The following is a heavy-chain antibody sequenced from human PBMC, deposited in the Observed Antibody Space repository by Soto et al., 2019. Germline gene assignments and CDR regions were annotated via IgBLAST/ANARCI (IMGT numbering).Heavy chain of an antibody. V-gene: IGHV3-23*01. Sequence: GGSLRLSCATFGFTFSSYAMFWVRQAAEEGLEWDSAISGSGGNTYYADSVKGRYTISRDNSKNTLYLQMNSLRAEDTAVYYCARPLWRNDYNWGYFDLWGRGTLVTVSS. D-gene: IGHD4-4*01. CDR3: ARPLWRNDYNWGYFDL. CDR1: GFTFSSYA. CDR2: ISGSGGNT. J-gene: IGHJ2*01.